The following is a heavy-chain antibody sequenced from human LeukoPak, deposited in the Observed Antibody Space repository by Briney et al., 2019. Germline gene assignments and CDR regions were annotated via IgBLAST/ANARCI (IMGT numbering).Heavy chain of an antibody. D-gene: IGHD4-11*01. CDR2: IYTSGST. Sequence: SQTLSLTCTVSGGSISSGSYYWSWIRQPAGKGLEWIGRIYTSGSTNYNPSLKSRVTISVDTSKNQFSLKLSSVTAADTAVYYCASGTTVTYYFDYWGQGTLVTVSS. J-gene: IGHJ4*02. CDR1: GGSISSGSYY. V-gene: IGHV4-61*02. CDR3: ASGTTVTYYFDY.